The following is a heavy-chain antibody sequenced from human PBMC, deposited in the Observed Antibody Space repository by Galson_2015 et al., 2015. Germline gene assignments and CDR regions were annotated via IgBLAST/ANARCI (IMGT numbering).Heavy chain of an antibody. J-gene: IGHJ6*02. Sequence: SLRLSCAACGCTFRIAWLSWVRQGPGTGMEWVGRVKSRADGGPTDFAAAAKDRFTISGDDARNTLYLQMNHLKAEDTSVYDCSTKSVTPAVPAYFGCGFDVWGHGTTVTVSS. CDR1: GCTFRIAW. V-gene: IGHV3-15*01. CDR3: STKSVTPAVPAYFGCGFDV. D-gene: IGHD2/OR15-2a*01. CDR2: VKSRADGGPT.